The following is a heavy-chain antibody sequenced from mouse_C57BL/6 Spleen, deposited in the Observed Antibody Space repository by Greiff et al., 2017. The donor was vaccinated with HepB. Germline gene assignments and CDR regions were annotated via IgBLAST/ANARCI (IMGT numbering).Heavy chain of an antibody. CDR3: ARGTLWDGYFLAY. V-gene: IGHV1-55*01. CDR1: GYTFTSYW. Sequence: QVQLQQPGAELVKPGASVKMSCKASGYTFTSYWITWVKQRPGQGLEWIGDIYPGSGSTNYNEKFKSKATLTVDTSSSTAYMQLSSLTSEDSAVYYCARGTLWDGYFLAYWGQGTLVTVSA. CDR2: IYPGSGST. J-gene: IGHJ3*01. D-gene: IGHD2-3*01.